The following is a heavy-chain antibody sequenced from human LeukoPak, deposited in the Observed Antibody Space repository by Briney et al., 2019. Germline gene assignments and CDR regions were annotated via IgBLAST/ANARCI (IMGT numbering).Heavy chain of an antibody. V-gene: IGHV4-39*07. J-gene: IGHJ3*02. Sequence: SETLSLTCTVSGGSISSGSYYWSWIRQPAGKGLEWIGSIYSSGNTYYNPSLKSRVIILIDTAKNHSSLNLTSVTAADTAVYYCARSDGYGLVGIWGQGTMVTVSS. CDR3: ARSDGYGLVGI. D-gene: IGHD3-10*01. CDR1: GGSISSGSYY. CDR2: IYSSGNT.